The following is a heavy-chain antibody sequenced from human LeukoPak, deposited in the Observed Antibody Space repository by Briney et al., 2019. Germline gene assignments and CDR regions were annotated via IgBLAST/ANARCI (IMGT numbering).Heavy chain of an antibody. V-gene: IGHV4-30-4*01. J-gene: IGHJ4*02. CDR3: ARAYYYGSGSYSSVHFDY. Sequence: SETLSLTCTVSGGSISSGDYYWSWIRQPPGKGLEWIGYIYYSGSTYYNPSLKSRVTISVDTSKNQFSLKLSSVTAADTAVYYCARAYYYGSGSYSSVHFDYWGQGTLVTVSS. CDR1: GGSISSGDYY. D-gene: IGHD3-10*01. CDR2: IYYSGST.